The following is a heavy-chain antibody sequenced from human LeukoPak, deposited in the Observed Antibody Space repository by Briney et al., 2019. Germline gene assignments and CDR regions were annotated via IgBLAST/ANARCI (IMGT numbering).Heavy chain of an antibody. CDR1: GFTFSSYE. V-gene: IGHV3-48*03. J-gene: IGHJ6*02. CDR3: ARGGYRYGRYYYYGMDV. CDR2: ISSSGSTI. D-gene: IGHD5-18*01. Sequence: GGSLRLSCAASGFTFSSYEMNWVRQAPGKGLEWVSYISSSGSTIYYADSVKGRFTISRDNAKNSLYLQMNSLRAEDTAVYYCARGGYRYGRYYYYGMDVWGQGTTVTVSS.